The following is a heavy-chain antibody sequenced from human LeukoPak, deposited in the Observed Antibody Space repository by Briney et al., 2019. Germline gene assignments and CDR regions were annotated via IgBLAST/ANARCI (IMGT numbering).Heavy chain of an antibody. J-gene: IGHJ4*02. Sequence: GGSLRLSCAASGFTVSSNYMSWVRQAPGKGLEWVSAISGSGGSSSYADSVRGRFTISRDNSNNMLYLQMNSLRAEDTAVYYCAKPLRDAGSFNYPYFDFWGQGTLVTVSS. CDR2: ISGSGGSS. D-gene: IGHD5-24*01. V-gene: IGHV3-23*01. CDR1: GFTVSSNY. CDR3: AKPLRDAGSFNYPYFDF.